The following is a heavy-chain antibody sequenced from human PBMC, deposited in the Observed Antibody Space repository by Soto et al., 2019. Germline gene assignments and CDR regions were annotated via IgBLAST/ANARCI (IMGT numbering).Heavy chain of an antibody. Sequence: SETLSLTCTVSGGSISSGDYYLRWIRQPPGKGLEWIGYIYYSGSTYYNPSLKSRVTISVDTSKNQLSLKLSSVTAADTAVYYCARVVEMAKKERFDPSRQGSGVTVSS. V-gene: IGHV4-30-4*01. CDR2: IYYSGST. CDR3: ARVVEMAKKERFDP. D-gene: IGHD2-15*01. J-gene: IGHJ5*02. CDR1: GGSISSGDYY.